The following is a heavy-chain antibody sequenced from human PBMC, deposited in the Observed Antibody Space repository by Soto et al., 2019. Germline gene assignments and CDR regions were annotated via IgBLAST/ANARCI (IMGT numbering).Heavy chain of an antibody. D-gene: IGHD1-1*01. Sequence: QVQLQESGPGLVKPSQTLSLTCSVSGVSINSGGYYWSWIRHHPGKGLEWIGYIYYTGHTFYNPSLKSRVAMSLDTAKNQFSLKLSSVTAADTAVYYCARGSQLERDALDIWGQGTMVTVSS. CDR3: ARGSQLERDALDI. CDR1: GVSINSGGYY. J-gene: IGHJ3*02. CDR2: IYYTGHT. V-gene: IGHV4-31*03.